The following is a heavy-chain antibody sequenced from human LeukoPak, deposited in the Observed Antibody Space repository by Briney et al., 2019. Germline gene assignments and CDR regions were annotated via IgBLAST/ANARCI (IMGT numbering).Heavy chain of an antibody. D-gene: IGHD3-10*01. V-gene: IGHV4-38-2*02. CDR3: ASRLRGYEELLGY. Sequence: PSDTLSLTCTVSGYSISRGYYLGWIRQPPGKGLEWVGSIYHSGSTYYNPSLTSRVTISVDTSKNQSSLKLSSVTAADTAVYYCASRLRGYEELLGYWGQGTLVTVSS. CDR1: GYSISRGYY. J-gene: IGHJ4*02. CDR2: IYHSGST.